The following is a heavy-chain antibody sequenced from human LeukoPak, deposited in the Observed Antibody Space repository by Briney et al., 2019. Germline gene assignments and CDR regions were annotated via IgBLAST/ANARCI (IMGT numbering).Heavy chain of an antibody. Sequence: PGGSLRLSCAASRFTFSSYGMHWVRHAPGKGPLWVSRVGSDGSNTAYADSVKGRLTISRDNAKSTLYLQMNSLRGEDTAVYYCARDLLGSHKNVFDLWGQGTLVTVSS. CDR3: ARDLLGSHKNVFDL. V-gene: IGHV3-74*01. D-gene: IGHD1-1*01. CDR1: RFTFSSYG. J-gene: IGHJ5*01. CDR2: VGSDGSNT.